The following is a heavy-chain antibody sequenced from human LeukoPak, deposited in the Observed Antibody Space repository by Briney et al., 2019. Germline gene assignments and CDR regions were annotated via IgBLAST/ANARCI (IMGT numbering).Heavy chain of an antibody. J-gene: IGHJ6*02. CDR1: GGSISSYY. V-gene: IGHV4-59*01. Sequence: PSETLSLTCTVSGGSISSYYWSWIRQPPGKGLEWIGYIYYSGSTNYNPSLKSRVTISVDTSKNQFSLKLSSVTAADTAVYYCARAGGAVAGTRQVLVPLYYYYGMDVWGQGTTVTASS. CDR2: IYYSGST. CDR3: ARAGGAVAGTRQVLVPLYYYYGMDV. D-gene: IGHD6-19*01.